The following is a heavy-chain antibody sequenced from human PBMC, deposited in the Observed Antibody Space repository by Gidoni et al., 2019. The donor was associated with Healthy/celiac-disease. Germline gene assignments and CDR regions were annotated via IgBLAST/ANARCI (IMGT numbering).Heavy chain of an antibody. CDR3: AKYAAMVRTPFDY. V-gene: IGHV3-23*01. CDR2: IRGSGGST. CDR1: GFTFSSYA. D-gene: IGHD5-18*01. J-gene: IGHJ4*02. Sequence: EVQLLESGGGLVQHGGSLRLSCAASGFTFSSYAMSWVRQAPGQGLEWVSAIRGSGGSTYYADSVKGRFTISRDNSKNTLYLQMNSLRAEDTAVYYCAKYAAMVRTPFDYWGQGTLVTVSS.